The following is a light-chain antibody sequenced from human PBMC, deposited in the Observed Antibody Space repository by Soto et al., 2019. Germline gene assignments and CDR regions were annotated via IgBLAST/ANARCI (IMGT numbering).Light chain of an antibody. V-gene: IGKV1-9*01. Sequence: DIQLTQSPSFLSASVGDRVTITCRASQGISSYLVWYQQKPGKGPNVMIYTASTLQSGVPSRFSGSGSRTEFTLTISSLQPEDFATYYCQQHHSYPVTFGGGTKVEIK. J-gene: IGKJ4*01. CDR1: QGISSY. CDR3: QQHHSYPVT. CDR2: TAS.